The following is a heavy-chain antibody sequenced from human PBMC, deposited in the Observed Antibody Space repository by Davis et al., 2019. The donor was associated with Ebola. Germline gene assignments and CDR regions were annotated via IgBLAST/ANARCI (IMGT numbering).Heavy chain of an antibody. V-gene: IGHV3-30*18. J-gene: IGHJ5*02. Sequence: GGSLRLSCAASGFTFSSYGMHWVRQAPGKGLEWVAVISSDGSNKYYVDSVKGRFTISRDNSKNALYLQMNSLRAEDTAFYYCAKGDYFDTSGGSWGQGTLVTVSS. CDR3: AKGDYFDTSGGS. CDR1: GFTFSSYG. CDR2: ISSDGSNK. D-gene: IGHD3-22*01.